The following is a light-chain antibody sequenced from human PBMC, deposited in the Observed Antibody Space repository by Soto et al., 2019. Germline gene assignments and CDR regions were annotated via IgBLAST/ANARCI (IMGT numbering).Light chain of an antibody. V-gene: IGKV1-39*01. J-gene: IGKJ3*01. CDR3: QESYIAPICN. Sequence: DIQMTQSPSSLSASVGDRVTITCRASQSIKSYLNWYQQKPGKAPNLLIYGASSLQSGVPSRFSGSGSGTDFTLTITSLQLEDCATYYCQESYIAPICNFGPGTKVDI. CDR2: GAS. CDR1: QSIKSY.